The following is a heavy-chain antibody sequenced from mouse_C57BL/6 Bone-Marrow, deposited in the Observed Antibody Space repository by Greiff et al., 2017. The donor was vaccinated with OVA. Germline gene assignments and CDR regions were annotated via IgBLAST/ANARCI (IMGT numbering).Heavy chain of an antibody. CDR1: GYTFTSYG. V-gene: IGHV1-81*01. CDR3: ARRGGWNYYAMDY. D-gene: IGHD3-2*02. CDR2: IYPRSGNT. J-gene: IGHJ4*01. Sequence: QVQLQQSGAELARPGASVKLSCKASGYTFTSYGISWVKQRTGQGLEWIGEIYPRSGNTYYNEKFKGKATLTADKSSSTAYMELRSLTSEDAAVYFCARRGGWNYYAMDYWGQGTSVTVSS.